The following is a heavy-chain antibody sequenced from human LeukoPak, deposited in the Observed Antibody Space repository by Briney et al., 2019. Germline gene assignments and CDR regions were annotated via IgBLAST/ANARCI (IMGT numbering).Heavy chain of an antibody. CDR2: ISYDARSK. CDR3: VKELDYYGSTEEYYGGVDAFDF. D-gene: IGHD3-22*01. CDR1: GFTFSNYA. Sequence: PGGSLRLSCVGSGFTFSNYAMHWVRQAPGKGLEWVTIISYDARSKYFADSVNGRFTVSRDNSKNTVYLQMNSLRAGDTAIYYCVKELDYYGSTEEYYGGVDAFDFWGQGTMVTVSS. V-gene: IGHV3-30*04. J-gene: IGHJ3*01.